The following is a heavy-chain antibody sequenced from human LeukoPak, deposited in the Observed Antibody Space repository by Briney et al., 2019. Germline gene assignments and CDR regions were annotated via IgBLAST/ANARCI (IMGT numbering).Heavy chain of an antibody. CDR3: ARELAGPTDY. CDR2: MSNDGISS. CDR1: GFTFSSYV. Sequence: GGSLRLSCAASGFTFSSYVMHWVRQAPGKGLEWVAVMSNDGISSYYADSVKGRFTVSRDNAKNRVYLELNSLRVDDTAVYYCARELAGPTDYWGQGTLVIVSS. V-gene: IGHV3-30*04. J-gene: IGHJ4*02.